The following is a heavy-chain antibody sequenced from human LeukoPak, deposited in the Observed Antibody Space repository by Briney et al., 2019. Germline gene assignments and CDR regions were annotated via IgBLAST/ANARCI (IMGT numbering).Heavy chain of an antibody. D-gene: IGHD1-26*01. V-gene: IGHV4-31*03. J-gene: IGHJ6*02. CDR3: ARNEVGPTIYGMDV. CDR1: GGSISSGGYY. CDR2: INYSGST. Sequence: PSQTLSLTCTVSGGSISSGGYYWSWVRQHPGKGLEWIGYINYSGSTCYNPSLKSRVTMSLDTSKNQFSLKLNSVTAADTAVYYCARNEVGPTIYGMDVWGQGTTVTVSS.